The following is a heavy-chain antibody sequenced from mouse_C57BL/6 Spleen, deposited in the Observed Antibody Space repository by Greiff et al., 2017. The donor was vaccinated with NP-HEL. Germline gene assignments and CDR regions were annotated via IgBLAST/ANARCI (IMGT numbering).Heavy chain of an antibody. CDR3: ARNNYGSSYVVAY. Sequence: QVQLQQSGPGLVQPSQSLSITCTVSGFSLTSYGVHWVRQSPGKGLEWLGVIWSGGSTDYNAAFISRLSISKDNSKSQVFFKMNSLQADDTAIYYCARNNYGSSYVVAYWGQGTLVTVSA. CDR1: GFSLTSYG. V-gene: IGHV2-2*01. D-gene: IGHD1-1*01. J-gene: IGHJ3*01. CDR2: IWSGGST.